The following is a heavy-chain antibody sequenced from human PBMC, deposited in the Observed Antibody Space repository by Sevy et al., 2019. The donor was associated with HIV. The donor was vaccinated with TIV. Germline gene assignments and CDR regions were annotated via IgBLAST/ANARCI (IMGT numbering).Heavy chain of an antibody. Sequence: GGSLRLSCAATGFTFSNYAMHWVRQAPGKGMEWVAIIWSDGAYQYHGDSVKGRFTISRDNSKNPLYLQMNSLRAEDTAVYYCAMNYYDSSGSSFFFDYWGQGTLVTVSS. D-gene: IGHD3-22*01. CDR1: GFTFSNYA. J-gene: IGHJ4*02. CDR2: IWSDGAYQ. CDR3: AMNYYDSSGSSFFFDY. V-gene: IGHV3-33*01.